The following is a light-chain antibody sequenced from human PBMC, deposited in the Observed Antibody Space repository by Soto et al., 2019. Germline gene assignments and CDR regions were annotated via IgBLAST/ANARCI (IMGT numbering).Light chain of an antibody. J-gene: IGKJ4*01. Sequence: EVVLTQSPGTLSLSPGERATLSCRASQSVSGSNLAWYQQTPGQAPRLVIYDASSRAAGTPDRFSGSGSGTDFTLTISRLEPEDFVVYYCQVYGSSPPWLSFGGGTKVEIK. CDR3: QVYGSSPPWLS. V-gene: IGKV3-20*01. CDR2: DAS. CDR1: QSVSGSN.